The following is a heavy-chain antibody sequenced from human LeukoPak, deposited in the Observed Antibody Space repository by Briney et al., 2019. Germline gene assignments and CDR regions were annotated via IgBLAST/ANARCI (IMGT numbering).Heavy chain of an antibody. V-gene: IGHV1-69*04. D-gene: IGHD5-12*01. CDR2: IIPIFGIA. Sequence: GASVKVSCKASGGTFSSYAISWVRQAPGQGLEWMGRIIPIFGIANYAQKFQGRVTITADKSTSTAYMELSSLRSEDTAVYYCARVGDDDLYYFDYWGQGTLVTVSS. CDR3: ARVGDDDLYYFDY. J-gene: IGHJ4*02. CDR1: GGTFSSYA.